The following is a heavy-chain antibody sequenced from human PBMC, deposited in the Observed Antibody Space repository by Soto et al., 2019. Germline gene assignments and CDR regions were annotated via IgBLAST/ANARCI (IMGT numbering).Heavy chain of an antibody. CDR2: IYYSGST. V-gene: IGHV4-39*07. CDR1: GGSISSSSYY. J-gene: IGHJ6*03. Sequence: SETLSLTCTVSGGSISSSSYYWGWIRQPPGKGLEWIGYIYYSGSTYYNPSLKSRVTISVDTSKNQFSLKLSSVTAADTAVYYCAREQHYYYYMDVWGKGTTVTVSS. D-gene: IGHD5-18*01. CDR3: AREQHYYYYMDV.